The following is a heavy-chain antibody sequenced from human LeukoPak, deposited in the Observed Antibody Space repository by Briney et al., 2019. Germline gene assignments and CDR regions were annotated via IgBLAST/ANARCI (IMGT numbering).Heavy chain of an antibody. J-gene: IGHJ4*02. CDR1: GYTFTSYG. CDR3: ARERITMVRGLIDY. CDR2: ISAYNGNT. Sequence: ASVKVSCTASGYTFTSYGISWVRQAPGQGLEWMGWISAYNGNTNYAQKLQGRVTMTTDTSTSTAYIELRSLRSDDTAVYYCARERITMVRGLIDYWGQGTLVTVSS. V-gene: IGHV1-18*01. D-gene: IGHD3-10*01.